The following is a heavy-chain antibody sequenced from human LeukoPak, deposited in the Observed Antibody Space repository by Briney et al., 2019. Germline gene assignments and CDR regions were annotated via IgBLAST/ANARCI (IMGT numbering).Heavy chain of an antibody. D-gene: IGHD3-3*01. CDR1: GGSISSSSYY. V-gene: IGHV4-39*07. J-gene: IGHJ6*03. CDR3: ARDLQRNYDFWSGYYYYYYYYMEV. CDR2: IYYSGST. Sequence: SETLSLTCTVSGGSISSSSYYWGWIRQPPGKGLEWIGSIYYSGSTYYNPSLKSRVTISVDTSKNQFSLKLSSVTAADTAVYYCARDLQRNYDFWSGYYYYYYYYMEVWGKGTTVTVSS.